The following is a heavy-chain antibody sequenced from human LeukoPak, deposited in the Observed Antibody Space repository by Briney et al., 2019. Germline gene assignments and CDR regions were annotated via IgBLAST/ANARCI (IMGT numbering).Heavy chain of an antibody. Sequence: PSETLSLTCTVSGGSISSSSYYWGWIRQPPGKGLEWIGSIYYSGSTNYNPSLKSRVTISVDTSKNQFSLKLSSVTAADTAVYYCARARADFWSGYSLLYYFDYWGQGTLVTVSS. CDR2: IYYSGST. J-gene: IGHJ4*02. D-gene: IGHD3-3*01. V-gene: IGHV4-39*07. CDR3: ARARADFWSGYSLLYYFDY. CDR1: GGSISSSSYY.